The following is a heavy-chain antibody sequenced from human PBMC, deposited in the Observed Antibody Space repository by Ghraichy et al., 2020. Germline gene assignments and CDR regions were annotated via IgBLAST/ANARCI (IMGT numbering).Heavy chain of an antibody. V-gene: IGHV3-21*01. CDR3: ARSHYDISGYHHY. CDR2: ISSSSCYI. D-gene: IGHD3-22*01. J-gene: IGHJ4*02. Sequence: GGSLRLSCAASGFTFSSPSMNWVRQAPGKGLEWVSSISSSSCYIYYAESVEGRFTISRDNAKNSLYLQMNSLRAEDTAVYYCARSHYDISGYHHYWGQGTLVTVSS. CDR1: GFTFSSPS.